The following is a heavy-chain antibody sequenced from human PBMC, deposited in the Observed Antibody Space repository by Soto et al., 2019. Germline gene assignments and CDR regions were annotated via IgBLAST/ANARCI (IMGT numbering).Heavy chain of an antibody. Sequence: GGSLRLSCAASGFTFSNAWIIFVRQAPGKGLEWVVRIKSKTDGGTTDYAAPVKGRFTISRDDSKNTLYLQMNSLKTEDTAVYYCTTETAMWYWGQGTLVTVSS. CDR3: TTETAMWY. CDR1: GFTFSNAW. D-gene: IGHD2-21*01. CDR2: IKSKTDGGTT. J-gene: IGHJ4*02. V-gene: IGHV3-15*01.